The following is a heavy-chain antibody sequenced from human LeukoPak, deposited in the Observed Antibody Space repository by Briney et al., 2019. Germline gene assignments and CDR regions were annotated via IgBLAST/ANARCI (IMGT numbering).Heavy chain of an antibody. CDR2: ISGSGGST. J-gene: IGHJ4*02. CDR3: AKGHGSGWYLDPTCYDY. Sequence: PGGSLRLSCAASGFTLSSYWMSWVRQAPGKGLEWVSAISGSGGSTYYADSVKGRFTISRDNSKNTLYLQMNSLRAEDTAVYYCAKGHGSGWYLDPTCYDYWGQGTLVTVSS. CDR1: GFTLSSYW. V-gene: IGHV3-23*01. D-gene: IGHD6-19*01.